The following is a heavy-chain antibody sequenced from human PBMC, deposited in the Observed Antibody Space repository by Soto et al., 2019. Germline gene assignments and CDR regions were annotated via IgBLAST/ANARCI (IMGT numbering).Heavy chain of an antibody. CDR1: GFTFSSYE. CDR3: ARVVSTAMVRGYYGMDV. Sequence: EVQLVESGGGLVQPGGSLRLSCAASGFTFSSYEMNWVRQAPGKGLEWVSYISSSGSTIYYADSVKGRFTISRDNAKNSLYLQMNSLRAEDTAVYYCARVVSTAMVRGYYGMDVWGQGTTVTVSS. D-gene: IGHD5-18*01. J-gene: IGHJ6*02. CDR2: ISSSGSTI. V-gene: IGHV3-48*03.